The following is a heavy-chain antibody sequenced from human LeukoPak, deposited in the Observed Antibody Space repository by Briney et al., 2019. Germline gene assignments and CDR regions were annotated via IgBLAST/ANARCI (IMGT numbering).Heavy chain of an antibody. J-gene: IGHJ4*02. CDR1: GGSISRSDHF. Sequence: PSETLSLTCTVSGGSISRSDHFWGWIREPPEKGLEWIGNINYNGDTYYAPSLESRVTISVDTSKKQFSLKVTAVSAADTAVYYCARCDSSGYYDYWGQGTLVTVSS. V-gene: IGHV4-39*01. CDR3: ARCDSSGYYDY. CDR2: INYNGDT. D-gene: IGHD3-22*01.